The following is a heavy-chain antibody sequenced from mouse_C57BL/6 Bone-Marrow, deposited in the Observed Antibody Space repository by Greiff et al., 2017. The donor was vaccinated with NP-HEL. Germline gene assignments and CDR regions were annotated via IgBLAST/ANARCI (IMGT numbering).Heavy chain of an antibody. Sequence: VKLMESGPGLVAPSQSLSITCTVSGFSLTSYGVSWVRQPPGKGLEWLGVLWGDGSTHYHSALISRLSISKDNSKSQVVLKLNRLQTDDAATYYCAKPRDYYAMDYWGQGTSVTVSS. D-gene: IGHD3-3*01. CDR1: GFSLTSYG. J-gene: IGHJ4*01. CDR2: LWGDGST. CDR3: AKPRDYYAMDY. V-gene: IGHV2-3*01.